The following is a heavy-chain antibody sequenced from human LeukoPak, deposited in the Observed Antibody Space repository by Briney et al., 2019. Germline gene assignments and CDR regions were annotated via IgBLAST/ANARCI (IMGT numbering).Heavy chain of an antibody. D-gene: IGHD3-22*01. Sequence: RASVKVSCKASGGTFSSYAISWVRQAPGQGLEWMGGIIPIFGTANYAQKFQGRVTITADKSTSTAYMELSSLRSEDTAVYYCARDHSSGYYFDYWGQGTLVTVSS. CDR3: ARDHSSGYYFDY. V-gene: IGHV1-69*06. CDR2: IIPIFGTA. J-gene: IGHJ4*02. CDR1: GGTFSSYA.